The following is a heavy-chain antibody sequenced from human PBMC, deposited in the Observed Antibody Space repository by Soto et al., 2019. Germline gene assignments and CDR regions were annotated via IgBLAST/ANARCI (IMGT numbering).Heavy chain of an antibody. J-gene: IGHJ4*02. D-gene: IGHD6-19*01. V-gene: IGHV3-21*01. CDR2: ISSSSTYI. CDR3: LIAVAGSFAPDY. CDR1: GFTFSTYS. Sequence: EVQLVESGGGLVKPGGSLRLSCAASGFTFSTYSMNWVRQAPGKGLEWVSYISSSSTYIYYADSVKGRFTISRDNAKHSLYLQLNSLRAEDTAVYYCLIAVAGSFAPDYWGQGTLVTVSS.